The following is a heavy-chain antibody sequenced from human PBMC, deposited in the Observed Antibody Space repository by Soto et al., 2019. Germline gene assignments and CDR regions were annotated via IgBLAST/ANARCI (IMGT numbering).Heavy chain of an antibody. J-gene: IGHJ6*02. CDR3: GRHIPYPRIDV. Sequence: EVQVVESGGGLVQPGGSLRLSCAASGFTFSDHYMDWVRQAPGKGLEWVGRTRNKANSYTTEYGASVKGRFTISRDDSKNSLYLQMISLKSDDTAVYYCGRHIPYPRIDVWGQGTTVTVSS. CDR2: TRNKANSYTT. CDR1: GFTFSDHY. V-gene: IGHV3-72*01. D-gene: IGHD2-21*01.